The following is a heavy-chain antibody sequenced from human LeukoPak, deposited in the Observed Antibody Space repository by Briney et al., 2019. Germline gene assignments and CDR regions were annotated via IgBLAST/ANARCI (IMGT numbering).Heavy chain of an antibody. CDR2: ISESGDST. V-gene: IGHV3-23*01. D-gene: IGHD2-15*01. CDR3: AKGFIGYCSGGRCSTFDY. J-gene: IGHJ4*02. CDR1: GFSFKSYA. Sequence: GGSLRLSCAASGFSFKSYAMNWVRQAPGKGLEWVSSISESGDSTHYADSVKGRFTISRDNSLNTLYLQMNGLTAEDTAVYYCAKGFIGYCSGGRCSTFDYWGQGTLVTVSS.